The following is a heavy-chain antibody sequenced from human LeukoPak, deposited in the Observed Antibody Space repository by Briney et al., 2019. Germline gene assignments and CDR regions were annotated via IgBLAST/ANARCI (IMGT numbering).Heavy chain of an antibody. CDR1: GFTLSSFA. CDR2: VSNDGRRK. Sequence: GGSLRLSCAASGFTLSSFAMHWVRQAPGKGLEWVAVVSNDGRRKYYADSVKGRFTISRDNSKDTLYLQMNSLRPEDTAVYYCAREIYCGGGSCYGGRPDYWGQGTLVTVSS. J-gene: IGHJ4*02. D-gene: IGHD2-15*01. CDR3: AREIYCGGGSCYGGRPDY. V-gene: IGHV3-30*04.